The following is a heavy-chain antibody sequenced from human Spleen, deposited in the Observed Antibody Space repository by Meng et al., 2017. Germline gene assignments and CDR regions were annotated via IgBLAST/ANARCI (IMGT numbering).Heavy chain of an antibody. Sequence: ASVKVSCKASGYTFTSYDINWVRQATGQGLEWMGWMNPNSGNTGYAQKFQGRVTMTRNTSISTAYMELSSLRSDDTAVYYCARLRLAVPGSSSYGMDVWGQGTTVTVSS. J-gene: IGHJ6*02. V-gene: IGHV1-8*01. D-gene: IGHD6-19*01. CDR1: GYTFTSYD. CDR3: ARLRLAVPGSSSYGMDV. CDR2: MNPNSGNT.